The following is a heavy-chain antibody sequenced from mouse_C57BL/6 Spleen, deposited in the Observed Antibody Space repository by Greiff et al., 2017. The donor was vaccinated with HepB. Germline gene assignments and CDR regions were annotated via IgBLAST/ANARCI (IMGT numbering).Heavy chain of an antibody. Sequence: DVQLVESGGDLVKPGGSLKLSCAASGFTFSSYGMSWVRQTPDKRLEWVATISSGGSYTYYPDSVKGRFTISRDNAKNTLYLQLSSLKSEDTAMYYCARMRTTVVAEDYAMDYWGQGTSVTVSS. CDR3: ARMRTTVVAEDYAMDY. J-gene: IGHJ4*01. V-gene: IGHV5-6*01. D-gene: IGHD1-1*01. CDR2: ISSGGSYT. CDR1: GFTFSSYG.